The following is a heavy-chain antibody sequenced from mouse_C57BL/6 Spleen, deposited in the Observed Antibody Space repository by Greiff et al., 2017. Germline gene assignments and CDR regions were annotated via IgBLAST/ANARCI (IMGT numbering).Heavy chain of an antibody. V-gene: IGHV3-6*01. CDR3: ARDYGFDY. CDR2: ISYDGSN. Sequence: VQLQQSGPGLVKPSQSLSLTCSLTAYSITSGYYWNWIRQFPGNKLEWMGYISYDGSNNYNPSLKNRISITRDTSKNQFFLKLNSVTTEDTATXYCARDYGFDYWGQGTTLTVST. CDR1: AYSITSGYY. J-gene: IGHJ2*01. D-gene: IGHD1-1*02.